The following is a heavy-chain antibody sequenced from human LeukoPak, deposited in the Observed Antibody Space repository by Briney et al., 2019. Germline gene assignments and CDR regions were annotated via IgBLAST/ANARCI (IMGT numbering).Heavy chain of an antibody. CDR2: INHSGST. CDR1: GESFSGYY. J-gene: IGHJ5*02. V-gene: IGHV4-34*01. D-gene: IGHD6-13*01. Sequence: LETLSLTCAVYGESFSGYYWSWIRQPPGKGLEWIGEINHSGSTNYNPSLKSRVTISVDTSKNQFSLKLSSVTAADTAVYYCARAYHSSWYLNWFDPWGQGTLVTVSS. CDR3: ARAYHSSWYLNWFDP.